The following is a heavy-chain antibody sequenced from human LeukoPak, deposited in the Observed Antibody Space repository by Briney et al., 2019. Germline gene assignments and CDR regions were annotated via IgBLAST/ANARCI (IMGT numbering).Heavy chain of an antibody. CDR1: GGSISSYY. D-gene: IGHD3/OR15-3a*01. J-gene: IGHJ4*02. Sequence: SETLSLTCTVSGGSISSYYWTWIRQPPGKGLEWIGSLYYSGSTNYNPSLKSRVTISVDTSKNQFSLRLTSVTAADTAVYYCARQTGSGLFTLPGGQGTLVTVSS. CDR2: LYYSGST. CDR3: ARQTGSGLFTLP. V-gene: IGHV4-59*08.